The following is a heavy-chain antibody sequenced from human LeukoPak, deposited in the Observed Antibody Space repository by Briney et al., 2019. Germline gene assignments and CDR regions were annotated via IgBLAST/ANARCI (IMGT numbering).Heavy chain of an antibody. CDR1: GGSISSNSYY. D-gene: IGHD5-24*01. CDR3: ARRWLQFRGLAPFDY. V-gene: IGHV4-39*07. J-gene: IGHJ4*02. Sequence: PSETLSLTCAVSGGSISSNSYYWSWIRQPPGKGLEWIGEINHSGSTNYNPSLKSRVTISVDTSKNQFSLKLSSVTAADTAVYYCARRWLQFRGLAPFDYWGQGTLVTVSS. CDR2: INHSGST.